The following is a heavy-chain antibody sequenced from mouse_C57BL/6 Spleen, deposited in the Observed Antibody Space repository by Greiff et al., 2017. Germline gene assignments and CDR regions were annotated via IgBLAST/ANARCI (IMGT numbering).Heavy chain of an antibody. V-gene: IGHV10-1*01. Sequence: EVKLMESGGGLVQPKGSLKLSCAASGFSFNTYAMNWVRQAPGKGLEWVARIRSKSNNYATYYADSVKDRFTISSDDSESMLYLQMNNLKTEDTAMYYCVRGSSYGYFDYWGQGTTLTVSS. J-gene: IGHJ2*01. CDR1: GFSFNTYA. CDR2: IRSKSNNYAT. CDR3: VRGSSYGYFDY. D-gene: IGHD1-1*01.